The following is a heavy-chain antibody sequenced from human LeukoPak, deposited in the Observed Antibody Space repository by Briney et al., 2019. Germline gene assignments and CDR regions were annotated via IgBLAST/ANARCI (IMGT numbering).Heavy chain of an antibody. CDR1: GFTYTKHA. CDR2: ISYDGSNK. CDR3: AKEGRYYYDSSGYPFGY. V-gene: IGHV3-30*04. D-gene: IGHD3-22*01. Sequence: PGRSLRLSCAASGFTYTKHAMHWVRQAPGKGLEWVAVISYDGSNKRYADSVKGRFTISRDNSKNTLYLQMNSLRAEDTAVYYCAKEGRYYYDSSGYPFGYWGQGTLVTVSS. J-gene: IGHJ4*02.